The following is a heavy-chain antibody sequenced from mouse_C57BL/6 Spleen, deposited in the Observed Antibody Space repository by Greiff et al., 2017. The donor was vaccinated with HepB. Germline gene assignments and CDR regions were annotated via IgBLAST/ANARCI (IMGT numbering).Heavy chain of an antibody. D-gene: IGHD2-4*01. Sequence: EVMLVESGEGLVKPGGSLKLSCAASGFTFSSYAMSWVRQTPEKRLEWVAYISSGGDYIYYADTVKGRFTISRDNARNTLYLQMSSLKSEDTAMYYCTRGMSTTGYYYAMDYWGQGTSVTVSS. CDR3: TRGMSTTGYYYAMDY. V-gene: IGHV5-9-1*02. CDR1: GFTFSSYA. J-gene: IGHJ4*01. CDR2: ISSGGDYI.